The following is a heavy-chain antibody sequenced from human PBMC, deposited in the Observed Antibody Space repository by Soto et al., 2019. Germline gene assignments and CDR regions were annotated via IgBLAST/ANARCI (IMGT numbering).Heavy chain of an antibody. V-gene: IGHV1-69*02. D-gene: IGHD3-10*01. CDR2: IIPILGIA. J-gene: IGHJ5*02. CDR1: GGTFSSYT. CDR3: ARGDGSGSYYKWGWFDP. Sequence: QVQLVQSGAEVKKPGSSVKVSCKASGGTFSSYTISWVRQAPGQGLEWMGRIIPILGIANYAQKFQGRVTITADKSTSTAYMELSSLRSEDTAVYYCARGDGSGSYYKWGWFDPWGQGTLVTVSS.